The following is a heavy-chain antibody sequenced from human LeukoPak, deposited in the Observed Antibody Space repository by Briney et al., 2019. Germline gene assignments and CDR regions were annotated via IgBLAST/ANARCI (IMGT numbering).Heavy chain of an antibody. J-gene: IGHJ3*02. CDR3: ARDTAMDPPI. D-gene: IGHD5-18*01. CDR1: GASISSYY. CDR2: VYNSGST. Sequence: KSSETLSLTCTVSGASISSYYWSWIRQPAGKGLEWIGRVYNSGSTNYNPSLKSRVTMSVDTSKNQFSLRLNSETAADTAVYYCARDTAMDPPIWGQGTMVTVSS. V-gene: IGHV4-4*07.